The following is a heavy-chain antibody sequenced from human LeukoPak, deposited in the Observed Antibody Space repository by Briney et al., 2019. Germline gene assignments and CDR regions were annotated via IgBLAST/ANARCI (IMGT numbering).Heavy chain of an antibody. CDR3: ARGRGNDDYGDSQPLDY. D-gene: IGHD4-17*01. V-gene: IGHV4-34*01. CDR2: INHSGST. Sequence: SETLSLTCAVYGGSFSGYYWSWIRQPPGKGLEWIGEINHSGSTNYNPSLKSRVTISVDTSKNQFSLKLSSMTAADTAVYYCARGRGNDDYGDSQPLDYWGQGTLVTVSS. CDR1: GGSFSGYY. J-gene: IGHJ4*02.